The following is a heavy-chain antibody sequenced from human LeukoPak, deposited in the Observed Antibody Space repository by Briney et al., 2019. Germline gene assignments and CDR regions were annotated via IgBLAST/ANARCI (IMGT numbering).Heavy chain of an antibody. CDR3: SRDDGPFGGVRFDH. CDR2: ISANNGNT. J-gene: IGHJ4*02. D-gene: IGHD3-16*01. CDR1: GYTLTAYG. V-gene: IGHV1-18*01. Sequence: ASVKLSCKASGYTLTAYGISWVRQAPGQGLEWMGWISANNGNTNYAQKVQGRVTMTRDTSTSTAYMELRSLRYDDTAVYYCSRDDGPFGGVRFDHWGQGTLVTVSS.